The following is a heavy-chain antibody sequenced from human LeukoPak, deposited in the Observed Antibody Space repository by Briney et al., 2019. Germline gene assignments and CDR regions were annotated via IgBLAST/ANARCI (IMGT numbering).Heavy chain of an antibody. CDR1: GYTLTELS. D-gene: IGHD5-12*01. Sequence: EASVKVSCKVSGYTLTELSMHWVRQAPGKGLEWMGGFDPEDGETIYAQKFQGRVTMTEDTSTDTAYMELSSLRSEDTAVHYCAAVPPGGYTTGHYFFDYWGQGTLVTVSS. V-gene: IGHV1-24*01. J-gene: IGHJ4*02. CDR2: FDPEDGET. CDR3: AAVPPGGYTTGHYFFDY.